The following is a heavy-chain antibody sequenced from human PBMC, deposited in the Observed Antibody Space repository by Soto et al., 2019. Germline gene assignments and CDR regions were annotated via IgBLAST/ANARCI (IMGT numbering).Heavy chain of an antibody. CDR3: ARGAVYYYDSSGYYAEGYFDY. CDR1: RFTFSSYA. CDR2: ISSNGGST. J-gene: IGHJ4*02. V-gene: IGHV3-64*01. Sequence: GGSLRLSCAASRFTFSSYAMHRVRQAPGKGLEYVSAISSNGGSTYYANSVKGRFTISRDNSKNTLYLQMGSLRAEDMAVYYCARGAVYYYDSSGYYAEGYFDYWGQGT. D-gene: IGHD3-22*01.